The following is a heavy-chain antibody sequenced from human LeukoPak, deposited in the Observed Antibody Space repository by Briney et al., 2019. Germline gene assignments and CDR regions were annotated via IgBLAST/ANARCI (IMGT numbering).Heavy chain of an antibody. CDR2: ISYDGSNK. Sequence: PGGSLRLSCAASGFTFSSYAMHWVRQAPGKGLEWVAVISYDGSNKYYADSVKGRFTISRDNSKNTPYLQMNSLRAEDTAVYYCARAVYSGSYHVGESDYWGQGTLVTVSS. J-gene: IGHJ4*02. CDR1: GFTFSSYA. CDR3: ARAVYSGSYHVGESDY. D-gene: IGHD1-26*01. V-gene: IGHV3-30-3*01.